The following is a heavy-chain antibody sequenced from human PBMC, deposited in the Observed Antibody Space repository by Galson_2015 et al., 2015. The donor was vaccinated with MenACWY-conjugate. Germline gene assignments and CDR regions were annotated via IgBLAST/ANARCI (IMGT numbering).Heavy chain of an antibody. CDR1: GGTFSSYA. CDR2: IIPILGIA. V-gene: IGHV1-69*04. D-gene: IGHD3-22*01. Sequence: SVKVSCKASGGTFSSYAISWVRQAPGQGLEWMGRIIPILGIANYAQKFQGGVTITADESTSTAYMELSSLRSEDTAVYYCARGAGVSYYDSSGYYSGYWYFDLWGRGTLVTVSS. J-gene: IGHJ2*01. CDR3: ARGAGVSYYDSSGYYSGYWYFDL.